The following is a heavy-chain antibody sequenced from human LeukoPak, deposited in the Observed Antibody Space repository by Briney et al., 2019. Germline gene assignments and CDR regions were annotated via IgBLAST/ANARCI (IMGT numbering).Heavy chain of an antibody. CDR2: IYTSGST. J-gene: IGHJ5*02. V-gene: IGHV4-4*09. CDR3: ARHDPSSGWFNWFDP. D-gene: IGHD6-19*01. CDR1: GGSISSYY. Sequence: SETLSLTCTVSGGSISSYYWSWTRQPPGKGLEWIGYIYTSGSTNYNPSLKSRVTISVDTSKNQFSLKLSSVTAADTAVYYCARHDPSSGWFNWFDPWGQGTLVTVSS.